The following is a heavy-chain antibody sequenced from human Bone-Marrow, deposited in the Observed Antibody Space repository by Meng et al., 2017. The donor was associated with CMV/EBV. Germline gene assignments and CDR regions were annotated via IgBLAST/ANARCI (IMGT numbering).Heavy chain of an antibody. D-gene: IGHD3-3*01. Sequence: SETLSLTCTVSGGSISSGDYYWSWIRQPPGKGLEWIGYIYYSGSTYYNPSLKSRVTISVDTSKNQFSLKLSSVTAADTAVYYCARVSPQYYDFWSGYYTGTDVVGMDVWGQGTTVTVSS. CDR2: IYYSGST. V-gene: IGHV4-30-4*02. J-gene: IGHJ6*02. CDR3: ARVSPQYYDFWSGYYTGTDVVGMDV. CDR1: GGSISSGDYY.